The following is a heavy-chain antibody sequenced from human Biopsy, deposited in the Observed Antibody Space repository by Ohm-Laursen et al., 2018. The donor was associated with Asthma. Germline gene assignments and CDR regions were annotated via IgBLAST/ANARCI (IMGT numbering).Heavy chain of an antibody. CDR1: GLTFRNYG. J-gene: IGHJ3*02. CDR3: VRDGTDDAFDI. Sequence: RSLRLSCAASGLTFRNYGMHWVRQAPGKGLEWVGVISKDASTQDYADSVKGRFTMARDNSKNTLDLQMNSLREEDTAVYYCVRDGTDDAFDIWGQGTVVSVSS. D-gene: IGHD1-1*01. V-gene: IGHV3-30*03. CDR2: ISKDASTQ.